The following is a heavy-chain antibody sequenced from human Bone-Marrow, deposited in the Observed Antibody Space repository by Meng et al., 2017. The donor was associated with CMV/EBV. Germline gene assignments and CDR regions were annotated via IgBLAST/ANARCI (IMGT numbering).Heavy chain of an antibody. J-gene: IGHJ5*02. CDR2: ITGNTGST. D-gene: IGHD3-3*01. CDR3: ARGPSYDFWGGNWLDP. CDR1: GFTFSNYG. Sequence: GFTFSNYGMNWVRLAPEKGLEWVSAITGNTGSTYYRDSVKGRFTISRDNSKTTLFLQMNSLKAEDTAVYYCARGPSYDFWGGNWLDPWGPGTLVTVSS. V-gene: IGHV3-23*01.